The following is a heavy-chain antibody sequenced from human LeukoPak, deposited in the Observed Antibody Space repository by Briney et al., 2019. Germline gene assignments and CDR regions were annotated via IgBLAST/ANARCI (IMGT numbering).Heavy chain of an antibody. D-gene: IGHD4-17*01. J-gene: IGHJ4*02. Sequence: SETLSLTCAVYGGSFSGYYWSWIRQPPGKGLEWIGEINHSGSTNYNPSLKSRVTISVDTSKNQFSLKLSSVTAADTAVYYCAREDHDYGDYYFDYWGQGTLVTVSP. CDR3: AREDHDYGDYYFDY. CDR1: GGSFSGYY. CDR2: INHSGST. V-gene: IGHV4-34*01.